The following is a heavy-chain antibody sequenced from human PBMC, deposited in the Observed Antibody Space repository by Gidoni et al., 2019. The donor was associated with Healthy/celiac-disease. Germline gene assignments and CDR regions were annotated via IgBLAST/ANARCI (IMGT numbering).Heavy chain of an antibody. CDR2: NSSSGGST. CDR1: GFTFSSYA. D-gene: IGHD6-13*01. CDR3: AKVDPPRIAAPLDD. Sequence: EVQLLESGGGLVQPGASLRLSCAASGFTFSSYAMSWVRQAPGKGLEWVSANSSSGGSTYYADSVKGRFTISRDNTKNTLYLQMNSLRAEDTAVYYCAKVDPPRIAAPLDDWGQGTLVTVSS. J-gene: IGHJ4*02. V-gene: IGHV3-23*01.